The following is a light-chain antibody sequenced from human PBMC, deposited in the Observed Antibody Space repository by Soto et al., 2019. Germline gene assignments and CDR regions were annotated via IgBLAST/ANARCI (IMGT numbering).Light chain of an antibody. CDR1: QSVSSSS. V-gene: IGKV3-20*01. CDR2: AAS. Sequence: DIVLTQSPGTLSLSPGERATLSCRASQSVSSSSLAWYQQKPGQAPRLLIYAASSRASGIPGRFSGSGSGTYFTLTISRLEPEDFAVYYCQQYVGSPPKYTFGQGTKLEIK. CDR3: QQYVGSPPKYT. J-gene: IGKJ2*01.